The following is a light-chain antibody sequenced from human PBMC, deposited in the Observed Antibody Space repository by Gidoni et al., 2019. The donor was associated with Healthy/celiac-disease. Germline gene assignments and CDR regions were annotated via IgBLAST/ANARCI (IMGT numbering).Light chain of an antibody. CDR2: AAS. Sequence: DLQMTQSPSSLSASVGARVTITCRASQSISSYLNWYQQKPGKAPKLLIYAASSVQSGVPSRFSGSGSGTDFTLTISSLQPEDFATYYCQQSYSTPYTFGQGTKLEIK. V-gene: IGKV1-39*01. CDR1: QSISSY. CDR3: QQSYSTPYT. J-gene: IGKJ2*01.